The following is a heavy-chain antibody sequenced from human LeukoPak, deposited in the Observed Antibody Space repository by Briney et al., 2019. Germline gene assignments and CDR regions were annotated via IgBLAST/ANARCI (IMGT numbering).Heavy chain of an antibody. D-gene: IGHD3-10*01. CDR3: ARRDLWFGELLPFDY. J-gene: IGHJ4*02. Sequence: PSETLSLTCTVSGGSISSGSYYWSWIRQPAGKGLEWIGRIYTSGSTNYNPSLKSRVTISVDTSKNQFSLKLSSVTAADTAVYYCARRDLWFGELLPFDYWGQGTLVTVSS. V-gene: IGHV4-61*02. CDR1: GGSISSGSYY. CDR2: IYTSGST.